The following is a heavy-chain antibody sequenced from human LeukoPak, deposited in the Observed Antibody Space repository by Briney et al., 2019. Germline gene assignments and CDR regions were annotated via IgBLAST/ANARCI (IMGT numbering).Heavy chain of an antibody. V-gene: IGHV1-2*02. CDR2: INPNSGGT. CDR3: ARESSYYGSGSSLGYMDV. J-gene: IGHJ6*03. CDR1: GYTFTGYY. Sequence: ASVKVSCKASGYTFTGYYMHWVRQAPGQGLEWMGWINPNSGGTNYAQKFQGRVTMTRDTSISTAYMELSRLRSDDTAVYCCARESSYYGSGSSLGYMDVWGKGTTVTISS. D-gene: IGHD3-10*01.